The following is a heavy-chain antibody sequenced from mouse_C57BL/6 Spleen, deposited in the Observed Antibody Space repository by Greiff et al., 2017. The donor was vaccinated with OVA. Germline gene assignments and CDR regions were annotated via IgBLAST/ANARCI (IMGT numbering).Heavy chain of an antibody. CDR1: GFTFSSYA. V-gene: IGHV5-4*01. D-gene: IGHD4-1*01. Sequence: VQLKESGGGLVKPGGSLKLSCAASGFTFSSYAMSWVRQTPEKRLEWVATISDGGSYTYYPDNVKGRFTISRDNAKNNLYLQMSHLKSEDTAMYYCAREGLTGIAYWGQGTLVTVSA. CDR2: ISDGGSYT. J-gene: IGHJ3*01. CDR3: AREGLTGIAY.